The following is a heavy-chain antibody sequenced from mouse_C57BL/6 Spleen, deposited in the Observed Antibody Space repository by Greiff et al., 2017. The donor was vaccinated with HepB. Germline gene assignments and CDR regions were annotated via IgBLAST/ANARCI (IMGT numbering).Heavy chain of an antibody. D-gene: IGHD2-5*01. J-gene: IGHJ4*01. CDR1: GYTFTDYE. CDR3: TRGNYSKDYYAMDY. Sequence: QVQLKQSGAELVRPGASVTLSCKASGYTFTDYEMHWVKQTPVHGLEWIGAIDPETGGTAYNQKFKGKAILTADKSSSTAYMELRSLTSEDSAVYYCTRGNYSKDYYAMDYWGQGTSVTVSS. V-gene: IGHV1-15*01. CDR2: IDPETGGT.